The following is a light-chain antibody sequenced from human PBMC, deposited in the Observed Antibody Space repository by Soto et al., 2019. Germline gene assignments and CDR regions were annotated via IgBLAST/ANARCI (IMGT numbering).Light chain of an antibody. Sequence: QSVLTQPASVSGSPGQSITISCTGTSSDVGSYNLVSWYQQHPGKAPKLMIYEGSKRPSGVSNRFSGSKSGNTASQTVSGFQAEDEADYYCCSYAGSSTLVFGGGTKLTVL. CDR1: SSDVGSYNL. V-gene: IGLV2-23*01. CDR2: EGS. CDR3: CSYAGSSTLV. J-gene: IGLJ2*01.